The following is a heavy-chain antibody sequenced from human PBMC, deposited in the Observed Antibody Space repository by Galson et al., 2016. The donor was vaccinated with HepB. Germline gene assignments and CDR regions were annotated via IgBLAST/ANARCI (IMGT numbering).Heavy chain of an antibody. CDR1: GFTFSSYA. V-gene: IGHV3-23*01. CDR3: VKGAGTIDY. J-gene: IGHJ4*02. Sequence: SLRLSCAASGFTFSSYALGWVRQGPGKGLEWVSVVRGTGSTTYYADSVKGRFTISRDNAKNSLYLQMNSLGDEDTDVYYCVKGAGTIDYWGQGTLVTVAS. CDR2: VRGTGSTT. D-gene: IGHD6-19*01.